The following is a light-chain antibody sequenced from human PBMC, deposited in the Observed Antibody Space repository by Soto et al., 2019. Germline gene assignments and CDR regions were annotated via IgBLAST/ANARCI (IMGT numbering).Light chain of an antibody. V-gene: IGKV1-16*01. CDR1: HPININ. J-gene: IGKJ4*01. CDR3: QHYQRYPPS. CDR2: AAT. Sequence: DILMTQSPSSLSASVGDRVTITCRASHPININLVWFQQKPGKAPKSLIYAATNLQSGVPSRFSGSGGGTDFSLTISSLQPEDVATYYCQHYQRYPPSFGGGTKLEIK.